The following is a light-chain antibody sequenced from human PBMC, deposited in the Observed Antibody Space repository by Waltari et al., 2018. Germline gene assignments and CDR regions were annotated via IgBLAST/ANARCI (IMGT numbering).Light chain of an antibody. Sequence: QSALTQPASVSGSPGQSITIPCTGTRSDVGTHNYVTWYQQRPGKAPDLFIFDVSNRPSGVSIRFSGSKSGNTASLTISGLQAEDEADYYCNSYTNSGTYVFGSGTKVTVL. CDR2: DVS. V-gene: IGLV2-14*03. J-gene: IGLJ1*01. CDR1: RSDVGTHNY. CDR3: NSYTNSGTYV.